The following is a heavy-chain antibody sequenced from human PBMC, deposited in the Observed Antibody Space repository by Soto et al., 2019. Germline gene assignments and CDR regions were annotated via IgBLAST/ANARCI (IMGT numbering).Heavy chain of an antibody. Sequence: HPGGSLRLSCTASGFTFGDYAMSWFRQAPGKGLEWVGFIRSKAYGGTTEYAASVKGRFTISRDDSKSIAYLQMNSLKTEDTAVYYCTRARRRDGYNSDAFDIWGQGTMVTVSS. V-gene: IGHV3-49*03. CDR2: IRSKAYGGTT. D-gene: IGHD5-12*01. CDR3: TRARRRDGYNSDAFDI. J-gene: IGHJ3*02. CDR1: GFTFGDYA.